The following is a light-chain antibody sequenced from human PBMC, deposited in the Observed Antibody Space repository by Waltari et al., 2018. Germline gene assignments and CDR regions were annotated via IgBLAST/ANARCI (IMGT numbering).Light chain of an antibody. Sequence: SYELTQPSSVSVSPGQPVRITCSGDILTKRYARWFQRKPGQAPIVIIYKDTERPSGIPERFSGSSSGITVTLTITGAQVEDEADYYCYSATDNDWLFGGGTKLTVL. CDR1: ILTKRY. CDR2: KDT. V-gene: IGLV3-27*01. CDR3: YSATDNDWL. J-gene: IGLJ2*01.